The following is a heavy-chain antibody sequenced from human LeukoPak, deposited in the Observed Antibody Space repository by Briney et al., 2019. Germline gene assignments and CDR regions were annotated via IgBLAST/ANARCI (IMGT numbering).Heavy chain of an antibody. Sequence: GRSLRLSCAASGFTFDDYAMHWVRQAPGKGLEWVSGINWNSGSIAYADSVKGRFTISRDNAKKPLYLQMTSLRVEDTAVYYCAKDLGMYYDILIGDRYLHYWGQGTLVTVSS. CDR2: INWNSGSI. CDR1: GFTFDDYA. D-gene: IGHD3-9*01. J-gene: IGHJ4*02. CDR3: AKDLGMYYDILIGDRYLHY. V-gene: IGHV3-9*01.